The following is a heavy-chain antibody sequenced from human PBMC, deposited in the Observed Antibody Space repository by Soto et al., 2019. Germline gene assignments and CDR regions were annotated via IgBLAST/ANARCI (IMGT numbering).Heavy chain of an antibody. J-gene: IGHJ5*01. CDR3: ARDPSEGRVGNWFES. V-gene: IGHV3-21*06. CDR2: ISSSTSYV. Sequence: EVQLVESGGGLVKPGGSLRLSCAASGFTFSRYGMNWLRQAPGKGLEWVASISSSTSYVYCADSVKGRFSISRDNAKNILYLEMYALRIEDTAVYYCARDPSEGRVGNWFESWGQGTLVTVSS. D-gene: IGHD2-2*01. CDR1: GFTFSRYG.